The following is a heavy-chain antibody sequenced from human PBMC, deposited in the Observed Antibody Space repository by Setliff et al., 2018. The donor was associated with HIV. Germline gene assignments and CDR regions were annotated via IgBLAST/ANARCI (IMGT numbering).Heavy chain of an antibody. V-gene: IGHV1-18*01. CDR1: GYTFTSYG. CDR2: ISAYNGNT. J-gene: IGHJ3*01. CDR3: ARTSGDAYNYEGAFDV. Sequence: ASVKVSCKASGYTFTSYGISWVRQAPGQVLEWMGWISAYNGNTNYAQKLQGRVTITTDESTSTAYMDLSSLKSEDTAIYYCARTSGDAYNYEGAFDVWGQGPLVTVSS. D-gene: IGHD3-16*01.